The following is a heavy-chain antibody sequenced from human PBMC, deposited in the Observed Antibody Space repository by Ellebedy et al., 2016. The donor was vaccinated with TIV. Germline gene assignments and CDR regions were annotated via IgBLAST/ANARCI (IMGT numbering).Heavy chain of an antibody. V-gene: IGHV3-9*01. J-gene: IGHJ4*02. CDR3: VKAPTNSGRLDY. D-gene: IGHD3-10*01. CDR1: GFVFEDNA. CDR2: ISWNSGAI. Sequence: SLKISCAASGFVFEDNAMHWVRQAPGKGLEWVSGISWNSGAIGYADSVGGRFTISRDNAKKSIYLQMDSLRPDDTALYYCVKAPTNSGRLDYWGQGTLVSVSS.